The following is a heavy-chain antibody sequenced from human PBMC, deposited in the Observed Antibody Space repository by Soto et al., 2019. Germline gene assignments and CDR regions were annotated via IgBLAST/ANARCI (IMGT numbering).Heavy chain of an antibody. CDR3: AKRSSSSTFDY. CDR2: ISGSDDST. Sequence: GGSLRLSCAASGFTFSSYAMSLVRQAQGKGLEWVSVISGSDDSTYYADSVKGRFTISRDNSKNTLYLQMNSLRAEDTAVYYCAKRSSSSTFDYWGQGTLVTVSS. D-gene: IGHD6-6*01. CDR1: GFTFSSYA. J-gene: IGHJ4*02. V-gene: IGHV3-23*01.